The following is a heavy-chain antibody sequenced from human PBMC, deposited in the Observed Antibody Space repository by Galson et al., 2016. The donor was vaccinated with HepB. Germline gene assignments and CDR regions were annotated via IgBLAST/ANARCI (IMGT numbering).Heavy chain of an antibody. CDR1: EFSFSSSW. V-gene: IGHV3-7*03. D-gene: IGHD2-2*02. CDR3: ARDYTWGACDI. CDR2: IRPDGIEI. Sequence: SLRLSCAAAEFSFSSSWMTWVRQAPGKGLEWVAIIRPDGIEINYVDSVRGRFTISRDNAKNSLYLQMNSLRAEDTAIYYCARDYTWGACDIWGHGTLVTVSS. J-gene: IGHJ3*02.